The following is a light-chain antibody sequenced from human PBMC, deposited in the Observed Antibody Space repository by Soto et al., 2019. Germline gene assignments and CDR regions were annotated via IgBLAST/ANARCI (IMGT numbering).Light chain of an antibody. J-gene: IGKJ5*01. CDR2: GIY. V-gene: IGKV3-15*01. Sequence: EIVMTQSPGTLSVSPGETATLSCRASQVLGTNLAWYQQKPGQSPTLLIYGIYIRATGVPVRFTGSGSGTEFTLTITSLQSEDFATYYCQQYNYWPPINCGQGKRLEIK. CDR3: QQYNYWPPIN. CDR1: QVLGTN.